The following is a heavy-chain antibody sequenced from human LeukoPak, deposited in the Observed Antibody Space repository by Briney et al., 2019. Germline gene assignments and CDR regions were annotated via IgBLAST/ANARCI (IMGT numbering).Heavy chain of an antibody. V-gene: IGHV3-66*01. CDR2: IYSGGST. J-gene: IGHJ4*02. CDR3: ARDIAAAGTGFDY. Sequence: GGSLRLSCAASGFTVSSNYMSWVRQAPGKGLEWVSVIYSGGSTYYADSVKGRFTISRGNSKNTLYLQMNSLRAEDAAVYYCARDIAAAGTGFDYWGQGTLVTVSS. D-gene: IGHD6-13*01. CDR1: GFTVSSNY.